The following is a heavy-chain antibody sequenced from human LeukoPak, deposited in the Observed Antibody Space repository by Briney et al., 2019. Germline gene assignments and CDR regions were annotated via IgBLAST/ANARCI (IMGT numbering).Heavy chain of an antibody. CDR1: GGSISSSSYY. Sequence: SETLSLTCTVSGGSISSSSYYWGWIRQPPGKGLEWIGSIYYSGSTYYNPSLKSRVTISVDTSKNQFSLKLSSVTAADTAVYYCARLGTYYYDSSGSIFYWGQGTLVTVSS. J-gene: IGHJ4*02. D-gene: IGHD3-22*01. V-gene: IGHV4-39*01. CDR2: IYYSGST. CDR3: ARLGTYYYDSSGSIFY.